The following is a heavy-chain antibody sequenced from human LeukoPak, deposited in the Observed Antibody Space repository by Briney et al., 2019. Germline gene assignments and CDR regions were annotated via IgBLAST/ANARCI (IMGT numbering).Heavy chain of an antibody. CDR2: IMPLFGTA. V-gene: IGHV1-69*05. CDR3: ARDVHGDYGSGWFDL. D-gene: IGHD4-17*01. CDR1: GGTFNNSA. Sequence: SVKVSCKTSGGTFNNSAISWVRQAPGQGLEWLGGIMPLFGTAGYAQKFQGRVTITKDESTRTVYLELTSLTSDDTAVYYCARDVHGDYGSGWFDLWGQGTLVSVSS. J-gene: IGHJ5*02.